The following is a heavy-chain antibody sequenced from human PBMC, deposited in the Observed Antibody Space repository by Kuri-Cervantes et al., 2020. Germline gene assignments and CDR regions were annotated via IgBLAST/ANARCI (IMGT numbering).Heavy chain of an antibody. CDR2: IYPGDSDT. CDR3: ARQRGLRFLEWLLWDAFDI. Sequence: GESLKISCKGSGYSFTSYWIGWVRQMPGKGLEWMGIIYPGDSDTRYSPSFQGQVTISADRSINTAYLQWSSLKASDTAMYYCARQRGLRFLEWLLWDAFDIWGQGTMVTVSS. V-gene: IGHV5-51*01. J-gene: IGHJ3*02. CDR1: GYSFTSYW. D-gene: IGHD3-3*01.